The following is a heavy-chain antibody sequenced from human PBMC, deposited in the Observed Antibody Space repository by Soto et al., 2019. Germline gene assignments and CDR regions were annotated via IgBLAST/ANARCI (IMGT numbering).Heavy chain of an antibody. CDR1: GGTFSSYT. J-gene: IGHJ6*02. CDR3: ARGKLWLPFYYYGMDV. V-gene: IGHV1-69*02. CDR2: IIPILGIA. Sequence: QVQLVQSGAEVKKPGSSVKVSCKASGGTFSSYTISWVRQAPGQGLEWMGRIIPILGIANYAQKFQGRVTMTADKSTSTDDMEMSRLRSEDTAVYYCARGKLWLPFYYYGMDVWGQGTTVTVSS. D-gene: IGHD5-18*01.